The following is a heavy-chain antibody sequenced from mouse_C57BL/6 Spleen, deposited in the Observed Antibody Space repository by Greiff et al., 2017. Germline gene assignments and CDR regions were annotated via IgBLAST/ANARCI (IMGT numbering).Heavy chain of an antibody. CDR1: GFTFNTYA. D-gene: IGHD2-4*01. V-gene: IGHV10-3*01. Sequence: DVKLVESGGGLVQPKGSLKLSCAASGFTFNTYAMHWVRQAPGKGLEWVARIISKSSNYATYYADSVKDRFTISRDDSQSMLYLQMNNLKTEDTAMYYCVRDPYDYDDGGFDYWGQGTTLTVSS. J-gene: IGHJ2*01. CDR2: IISKSSNYAT. CDR3: VRDPYDYDDGGFDY.